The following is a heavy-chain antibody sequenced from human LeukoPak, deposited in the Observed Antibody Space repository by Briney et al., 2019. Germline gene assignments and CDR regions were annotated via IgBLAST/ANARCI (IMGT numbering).Heavy chain of an antibody. CDR3: VSFYETY. J-gene: IGHJ4*02. D-gene: IGHD2/OR15-2a*01. CDR2: INSDGSWT. Sequence: GGSLKLSCAASGNYWMHWVRQVPGKGLVWISHINSDGSWTSYADSVKGRFTISKDNAKNTVYLQMNSLRAEDTAVYYCVSFYETYWGRGTLVTVSS. V-gene: IGHV3-74*01. CDR1: GNYW.